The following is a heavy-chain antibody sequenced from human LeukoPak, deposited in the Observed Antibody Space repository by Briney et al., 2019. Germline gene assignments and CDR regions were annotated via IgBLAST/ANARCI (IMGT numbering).Heavy chain of an antibody. CDR1: GFSFSSYA. V-gene: IGHV3-23*01. Sequence: GGSLRLSCAASGFSFSSYAMSWVRQAPGKGLEWVSTISGTGVSTYYAHSVKGRFTISRDNSKNTVYLQIDSLRAEDTALYYCAKDSSGYYHAWYYFDYWGQGSMVTVSS. D-gene: IGHD3-22*01. CDR3: AKDSSGYYHAWYYFDY. CDR2: ISGTGVST. J-gene: IGHJ4*02.